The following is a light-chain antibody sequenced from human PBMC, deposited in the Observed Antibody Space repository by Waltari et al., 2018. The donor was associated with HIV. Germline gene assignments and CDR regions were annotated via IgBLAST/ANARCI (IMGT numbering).Light chain of an antibody. CDR1: QSIGSS. CDR2: YAS. J-gene: IGKJ3*01. CDR3: HQSSSFEFT. V-gene: IGKV6-21*01. Sequence: EIVLTKSQDFQSVTPKEKVTITCRASQSIGSSLHWYQQKPDQSPKLLIKYASQSFSGVPSRFSGSGSGTDFTPTINSLEAEDAATYYCHQSSSFEFTFGPGTKVDIK.